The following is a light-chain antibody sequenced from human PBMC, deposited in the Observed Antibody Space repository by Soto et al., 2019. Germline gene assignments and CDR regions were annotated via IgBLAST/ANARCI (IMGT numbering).Light chain of an antibody. CDR3: QQRGNWPWLT. J-gene: IGKJ4*01. CDR1: QSVNNY. CDR2: DAS. V-gene: IGKV3-11*01. Sequence: EIVLKQSPGTLSLSPGERATLSCRASQSVNNYLAWYQQKPGQAPRLLIYDASNRATGIPPRFSGSGSGTDFTITISSLEPEDSAVYYCQQRGNWPWLTFGGGTRVEI.